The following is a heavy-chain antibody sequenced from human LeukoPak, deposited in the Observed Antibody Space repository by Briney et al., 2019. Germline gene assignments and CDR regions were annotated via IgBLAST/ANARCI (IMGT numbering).Heavy chain of an antibody. J-gene: IGHJ4*02. CDR2: INPSGGST. CDR1: GYTFTCYY. Sequence: GASVKVSCKASGYTFTCYYMHWVRQAPGQGLEWMGIINPSGGSTSYAQKFQGRVTMTRDMSTSTVYMELSSLRSEDTAVYYCARAAYDYGGNRGAFDYWGQGTLVTVSS. V-gene: IGHV1-46*01. D-gene: IGHD4-23*01. CDR3: ARAAYDYGGNRGAFDY.